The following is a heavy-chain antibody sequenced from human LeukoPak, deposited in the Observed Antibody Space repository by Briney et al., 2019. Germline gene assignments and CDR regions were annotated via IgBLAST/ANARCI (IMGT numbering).Heavy chain of an antibody. CDR2: IIPILGIA. CDR1: GGTFSSYA. CDR3: ARDPTGDRGWFDP. Sequence: GASVKVSCKASGGTFSSYAISWVRQAPGQGLEWMGRIIPILGIANYAQKFQGRVTITADKSTSTAYMELSSLRSEDTAVYYCARDPTGDRGWFDPWGQGTLVTVSS. D-gene: IGHD7-27*01. J-gene: IGHJ5*02. V-gene: IGHV1-69*04.